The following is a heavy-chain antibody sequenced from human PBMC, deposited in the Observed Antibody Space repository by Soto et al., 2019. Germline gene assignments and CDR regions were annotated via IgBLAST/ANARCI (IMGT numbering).Heavy chain of an antibody. V-gene: IGHV4-34*01. CDR2: INHSGST. D-gene: IGHD6-13*01. J-gene: IGHJ5*02. Sequence: SETLSLTCAVYGGSFSGYYWSWIRQPPGKGLEWIGEINHSGSTNYNPSLKSRVTISVDTSKNQFSLKLSSVTAADTAVYYCAVSSSLNVNWFDPWGQATLVTVSS. CDR3: AVSSSLNVNWFDP. CDR1: GGSFSGYY.